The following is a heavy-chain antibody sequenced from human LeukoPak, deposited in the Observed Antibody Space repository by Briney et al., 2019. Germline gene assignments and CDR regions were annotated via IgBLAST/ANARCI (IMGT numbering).Heavy chain of an antibody. CDR2: IKQDGSEK. D-gene: IGHD3/OR15-3a*01. Sequence: PGGSLRLSCAASGFTFSGYWVTWVRQAPGKGLEWVANIKQDGSEKNYVDSVKGRFTISRDNAKNSLYLQMNSLRAEDTAVYYCAKDWTGTKPFDLWGRGTLVTVSS. CDR3: AKDWTGTKPFDL. CDR1: GFTFSGYW. V-gene: IGHV3-7*03. J-gene: IGHJ2*01.